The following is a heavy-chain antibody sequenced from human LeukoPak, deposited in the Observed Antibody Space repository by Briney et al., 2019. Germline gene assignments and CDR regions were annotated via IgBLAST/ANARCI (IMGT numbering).Heavy chain of an antibody. CDR3: AKTYYYDSSGYYPDH. CDR1: GFTFRSFG. Sequence: GGSLRLSCAASGFTFRSFGMHWVRQAPGKGLEWVAFIRYDGSDKYYADSVKGRFTISRDNSKNTLYLQMNSLRAEDTAVYYCAKTYYYDSSGYYPDHWGQGTLVTVSS. V-gene: IGHV3-30*02. D-gene: IGHD3-22*01. J-gene: IGHJ4*02. CDR2: IRYDGSDK.